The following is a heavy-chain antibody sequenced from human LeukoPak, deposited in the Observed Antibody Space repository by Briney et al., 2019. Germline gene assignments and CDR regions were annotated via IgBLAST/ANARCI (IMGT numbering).Heavy chain of an antibody. CDR3: ARDSLGSMES. CDR1: GYTFTNYG. V-gene: IGHV1-18*01. CDR2: ISAYNGNT. Sequence: ASVKVSCKASGYTFTNYGVNWLRQAPGQGLEWMGWISAYNGNTNYAQRLQGRVTMTTDTSTSTAYMELRSLRSDDTAVYYCARDSLGSMESWGQGTLVTVSS. J-gene: IGHJ5*02. D-gene: IGHD3-3*01.